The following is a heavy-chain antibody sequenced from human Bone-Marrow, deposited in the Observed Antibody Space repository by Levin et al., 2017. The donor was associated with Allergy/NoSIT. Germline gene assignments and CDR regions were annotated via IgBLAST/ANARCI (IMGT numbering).Heavy chain of an antibody. V-gene: IGHV1-46*01. CDR2: VDPSGPTT. Sequence: EASVKVSCKASGYTFPGFYVHWTRQARGQGLEWMGVVDPSGPTTRYAPKFQGRVTLTSDASTTTVSLELRSLRSDDTAVYHCARSPSLHYGMDVWGQGTTVTVSS. CDR3: ARSPSLHYGMDV. J-gene: IGHJ6*02. CDR1: GYTFPGFY.